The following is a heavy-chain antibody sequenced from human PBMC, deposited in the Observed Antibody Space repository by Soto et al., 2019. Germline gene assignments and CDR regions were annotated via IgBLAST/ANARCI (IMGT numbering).Heavy chain of an antibody. CDR1: GFTFSNAW. J-gene: IGHJ4*02. CDR3: TTDAWDDYGYSVEMYVVDY. D-gene: IGHD4-17*01. V-gene: IGHV3-15*07. CDR2: IKRKTDGGTT. Sequence: EVQLVESGGGLVKPGGSLRLSCAASGFTFSNAWMNWVRQAPGKGLEWVGRIKRKTDGGTTDYAAPVKGRFTISRDDSKNTLYLQMNSLKAEDTAVYYCTTDAWDDYGYSVEMYVVDYWGQGTLVTVSS.